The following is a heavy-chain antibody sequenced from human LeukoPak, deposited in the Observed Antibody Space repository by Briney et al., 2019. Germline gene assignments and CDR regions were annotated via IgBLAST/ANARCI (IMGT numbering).Heavy chain of an antibody. CDR1: GYTFTGYY. D-gene: IGHD6-19*01. CDR3: ASPLKYSSGWFHAFDL. V-gene: IGHV1-2*02. CDR2: INPNSGGT. Sequence: ASVKVSCKASGYTFTGYYMHWVRQAPGQGLEWMGRINPNSGGTDIAQKFLGRVTMTRDTSISTAYMDLSRLRSDDTAVYYCASPLKYSSGWFHAFDLWGQGTMVTVSS. J-gene: IGHJ3*01.